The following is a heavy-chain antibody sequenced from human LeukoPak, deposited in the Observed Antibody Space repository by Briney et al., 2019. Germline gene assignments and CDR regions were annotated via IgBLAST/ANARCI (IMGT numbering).Heavy chain of an antibody. CDR3: AKDRGSSTEFDY. CDR1: GFTFSSYG. J-gene: IGHJ4*02. Sequence: GGSLRLSCAASGFTFSSYGMHWVRQAPGKGLEWVAFIRYDGSNKYYADSVKGRFTISRDNSKNTLYLQMNSLRAEGTAVYYCAKDRGSSTEFDYWGQGTLVTVSS. V-gene: IGHV3-30*02. CDR2: IRYDGSNK. D-gene: IGHD6-6*01.